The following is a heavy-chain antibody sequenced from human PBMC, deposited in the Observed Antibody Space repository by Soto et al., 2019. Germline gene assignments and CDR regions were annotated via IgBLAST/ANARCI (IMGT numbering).Heavy chain of an antibody. D-gene: IGHD2-2*01. CDR1: GFSFSSYA. V-gene: IGHV3-48*02. Sequence: SLRLSCAASGFSFSSYAMNWVRQAPGKGLEWVSFISGRGTTIYYADSVKGRFTVSRDNVKNSLYLQVNSLRDEDTAVYYCARLGYCGSTTCKYYFYYYGMDVWGQGTTVTVSS. J-gene: IGHJ6*02. CDR2: ISGRGTTI. CDR3: ARLGYCGSTTCKYYFYYYGMDV.